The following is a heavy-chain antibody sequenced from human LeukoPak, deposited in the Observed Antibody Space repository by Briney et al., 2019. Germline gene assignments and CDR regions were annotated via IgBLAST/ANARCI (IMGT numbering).Heavy chain of an antibody. J-gene: IGHJ4*02. Sequence: PGGSLRLSCAASGFTFNYYGMHWVRQAPGKGLEWVAVIWYDGSNKYYADSVKGRFTISRDNSKNTLYLQMNSLRAEDTAVYYCARDRYGDYVGFDYWGQGTLVTVSS. CDR2: IWYDGSNK. V-gene: IGHV3-33*08. CDR3: ARDRYGDYVGFDY. D-gene: IGHD4-17*01. CDR1: GFTFNYYG.